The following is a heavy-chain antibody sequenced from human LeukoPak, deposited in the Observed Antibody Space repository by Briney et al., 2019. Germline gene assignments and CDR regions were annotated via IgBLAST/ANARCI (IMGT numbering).Heavy chain of an antibody. CDR1: GFAFDDYA. CDR2: ISWNSGSI. CDR3: AKGQHYCDSSGYYLGHDAFDI. V-gene: IGHV3-9*01. D-gene: IGHD3-22*01. J-gene: IGHJ3*02. Sequence: PGRSLRLSCAASGFAFDDYAMHWVRQAPGKGLEWVSGISWNSGSIGYADSVKGRFTISRDNAKNSLYLQMNSLRAEDTALYYCAKGQHYCDSSGYYLGHDAFDIWGQGTMVTVSS.